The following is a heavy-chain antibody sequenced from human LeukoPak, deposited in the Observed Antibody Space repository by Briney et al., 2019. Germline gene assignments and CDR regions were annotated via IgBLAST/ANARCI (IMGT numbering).Heavy chain of an antibody. D-gene: IGHD3-10*01. J-gene: IGHJ6*02. CDR2: ISYDGSSQ. V-gene: IGHV3-30-3*01. CDR3: ARPMTRWFYGMDV. Sequence: GGSLRLSCAASGFTFSNYGIYWVRQAPGQGLEWVAAISYDGSSQYYADSVKGRFTISRDNSKNTLYLQMNSLRAEDTAVYYCARPMTRWFYGMDVWGQGTTVTVSS. CDR1: GFTFSNYG.